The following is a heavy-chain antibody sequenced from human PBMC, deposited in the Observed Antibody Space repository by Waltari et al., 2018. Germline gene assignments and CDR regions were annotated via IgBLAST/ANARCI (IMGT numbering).Heavy chain of an antibody. Sequence: EVRLLESAGGLVQPGEALRLSCAASGFSFMGFAMTWVRQAPGEGLGWVGSMSGSEATPFYAESVKGRFTIVRDNSRDTVYLQMNSLGVDDSAVYYCAKGSQGYTNYFFDSWGQGTLVSVSS. J-gene: IGHJ4*02. CDR2: MSGSEATP. CDR3: AKGSQGYTNYFFDS. D-gene: IGHD3-16*02. V-gene: IGHV3-23*01. CDR1: GFSFMGFA.